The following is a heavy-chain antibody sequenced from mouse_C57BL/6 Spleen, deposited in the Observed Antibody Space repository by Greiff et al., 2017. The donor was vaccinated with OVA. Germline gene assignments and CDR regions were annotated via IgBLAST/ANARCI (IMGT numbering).Heavy chain of an antibody. CDR1: GYTFTSYW. CDR3: ARGEGYFDY. Sequence: VQLQQPGAELVKPGASVKLSCKASGYTFTSYWIPWVKQRPGQGLEWIGDIYPGSGSTNYNEKFKSKATLTVDTSSSTAYMQLSSLTSEDSAVYYGARGEGYFDYWGQGTTLTVSS. V-gene: IGHV1-55*01. CDR2: IYPGSGST. J-gene: IGHJ2*01.